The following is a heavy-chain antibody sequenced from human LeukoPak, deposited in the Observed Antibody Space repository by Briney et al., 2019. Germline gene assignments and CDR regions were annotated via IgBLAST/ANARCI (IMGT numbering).Heavy chain of an antibody. D-gene: IGHD3-16*01. Sequence: SETLSLTCTVSGGSISSTSYYWGWIRQPPGKGLEWIGSIYYSGNTYYNPSLKSRVTMSVDTSKNQFSLRLSSVTAADTAVYYCARNPQGDFDYWGQGTLVTVSS. CDR3: ARNPQGDFDY. V-gene: IGHV4-39*01. J-gene: IGHJ4*02. CDR2: IYYSGNT. CDR1: GGSISSTSYY.